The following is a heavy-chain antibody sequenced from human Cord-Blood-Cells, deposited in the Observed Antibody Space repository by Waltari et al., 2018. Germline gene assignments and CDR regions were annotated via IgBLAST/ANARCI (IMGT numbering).Heavy chain of an antibody. V-gene: IGHV4-31*03. D-gene: IGHD6-13*01. J-gene: IGHJ6*02. CDR2: IYYSGST. Sequence: QVQLQESGPGLVKPSQTLSLTCTVSGGSLTRGGYSWRWIRQHPGKGLEWIGYIYYSGSTYYNPSRKSRVTISVDTSKNQFSLKLSSVTAADTAVYYCAREMAAAGTGGMDVWGQGTTVTVSS. CDR1: GGSLTRGGYS. CDR3: AREMAAAGTGGMDV.